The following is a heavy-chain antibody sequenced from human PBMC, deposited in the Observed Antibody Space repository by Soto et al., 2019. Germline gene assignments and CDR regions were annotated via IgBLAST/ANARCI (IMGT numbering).Heavy chain of an antibody. CDR2: IYYSGST. CDR1: GGSISSYY. J-gene: IGHJ6*03. Sequence: SETLSLTCTVSGGSISSYYWSWIRQPPGKGLEWIGYIYYSGSTNYNPSLKSRVTISVDTSKNQFSLKLSSVTAADTAVYYCAREFFTFFGVVPTALRYMDVWGKGTRATVP. V-gene: IGHV4-59*01. D-gene: IGHD3-3*01. CDR3: AREFFTFFGVVPTALRYMDV.